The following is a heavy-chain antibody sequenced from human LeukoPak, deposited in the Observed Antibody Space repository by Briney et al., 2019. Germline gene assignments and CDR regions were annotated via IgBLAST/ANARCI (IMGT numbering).Heavy chain of an antibody. D-gene: IGHD3-3*01. CDR3: TRDVLSDFWSGYSPVDY. J-gene: IGHJ4*02. CDR2: IRSKAYGGTT. Sequence: GGSLRLSCTASGFTFGDYAMSWVRQAPGKGREWVGFIRSKAYGGTTEYAASVKGRFTISRDDSKSIAYLQMNSLKTEDTAVYYCTRDVLSDFWSGYSPVDYWGQGTLVTVSS. V-gene: IGHV3-49*04. CDR1: GFTFGDYA.